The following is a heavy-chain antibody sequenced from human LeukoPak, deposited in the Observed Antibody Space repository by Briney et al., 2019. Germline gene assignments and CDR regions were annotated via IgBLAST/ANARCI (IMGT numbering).Heavy chain of an antibody. V-gene: IGHV1-2*02. CDR2: INLNSGDT. CDR3: ARDSIEAPGLVFDF. D-gene: IGHD6-13*01. Sequence: GASVKVSCKASGYTFTDYYVHWMRQAPGQGLEWMGWINLNSGDTRYAQRFQGRLTVTRDTSISTAYMDLNGLRSDDTAAYYCARDSIEAPGLVFDFWGQGTMVTISS. J-gene: IGHJ3*01. CDR1: GYTFTDYY.